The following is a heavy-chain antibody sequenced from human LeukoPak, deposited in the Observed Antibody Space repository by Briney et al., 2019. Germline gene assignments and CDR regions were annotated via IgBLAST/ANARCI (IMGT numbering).Heavy chain of an antibody. CDR3: ARGQDDFWSGYCAFDI. J-gene: IGHJ3*02. Sequence: SETLSLTCTVSGGSISSYYWSWIRQPAGKGLEWIGRIYTSGSTNYNPSLKSRVTMSVDTSKNQFSLKLSSVTAADTAVYYCARGQDDFWSGYCAFDIWGQGTMVTVSS. D-gene: IGHD3-3*01. CDR1: GGSISSYY. CDR2: IYTSGST. V-gene: IGHV4-4*07.